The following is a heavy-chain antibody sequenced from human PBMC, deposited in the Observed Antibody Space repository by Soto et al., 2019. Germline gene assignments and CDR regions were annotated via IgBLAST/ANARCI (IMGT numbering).Heavy chain of an antibody. CDR3: AKGRFWSDYDNWFDP. CDR2: ISGSGDSR. V-gene: IGHV3-23*01. CDR1: GFTFSSYA. D-gene: IGHD3-3*01. Sequence: EVQLLESGGGLVQPGGSLRLSCAASGFTFSSYAMSWVRQAPGKGLEWVSGISGSGDSRYYADSVKGRFTISRDNSKNTLYLQMNSLRAEDTAIYYCAKGRFWSDYDNWFDPWGQGTLVTVSS. J-gene: IGHJ5*02.